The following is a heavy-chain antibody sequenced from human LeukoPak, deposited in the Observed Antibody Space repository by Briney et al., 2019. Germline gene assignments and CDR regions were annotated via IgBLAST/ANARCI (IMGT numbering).Heavy chain of an antibody. Sequence: ASVKVSCKASGYTFTGYYMHWVRQAPGQGLEWMGWINPNSGGTNYAQKFQGRVTMTRDTSISTAYMELSRLRSDDTAVYYCARRLQDAINYYYYGMDVWGQGTTVTVSS. CDR3: ARRLQDAINYYYYGMDV. CDR1: GYTFTGYY. J-gene: IGHJ6*02. D-gene: IGHD2-8*01. V-gene: IGHV1-2*02. CDR2: INPNSGGT.